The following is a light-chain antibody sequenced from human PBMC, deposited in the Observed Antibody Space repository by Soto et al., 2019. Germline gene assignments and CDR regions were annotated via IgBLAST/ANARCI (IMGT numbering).Light chain of an antibody. CDR3: QQYCGSPLYT. Sequence: EIVLTQSPGTLSLSPGDRATLSCRASQSVSSSDLAWYQQKPGQAPRLLIYGASTRATGIPDRFSGSGSGTDFTLTLSRLEPEDFAVYYCQQYCGSPLYTFGQGTKLEIK. V-gene: IGKV3-20*01. CDR1: QSVSSSD. CDR2: GAS. J-gene: IGKJ2*01.